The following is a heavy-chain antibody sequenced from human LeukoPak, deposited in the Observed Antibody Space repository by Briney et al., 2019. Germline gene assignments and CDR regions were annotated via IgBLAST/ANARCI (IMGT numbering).Heavy chain of an antibody. CDR2: ISDSGGST. V-gene: IGHV3-23*01. Sequence: GGSLRLSCAASGFTFSSYAMSWVRQAPGKGLEWVSTISDSGGSTYYADSVKGRFTTSRDNSKNTLYLQMNSLRAEDTAVYYCAKNYYDSSGFFDYWGQGTLVTVSS. CDR1: GFTFSSYA. J-gene: IGHJ4*02. CDR3: AKNYYDSSGFFDY. D-gene: IGHD3-22*01.